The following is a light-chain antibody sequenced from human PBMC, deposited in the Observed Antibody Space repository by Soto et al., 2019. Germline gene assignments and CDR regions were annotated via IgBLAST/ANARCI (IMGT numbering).Light chain of an antibody. J-gene: IGKJ3*01. CDR1: QDISNY. V-gene: IGKV1-33*01. CDR3: QQYDNLSFT. Sequence: DIQMTQSPSSLSASVGDRVTITCQASQDISNYLYWYQQKPWKAPKLLIYDASNLETGVPSRFSGSGSGTDFTFTISSLQPEDIATYYCQQYDNLSFTFGPGTKVDIK. CDR2: DAS.